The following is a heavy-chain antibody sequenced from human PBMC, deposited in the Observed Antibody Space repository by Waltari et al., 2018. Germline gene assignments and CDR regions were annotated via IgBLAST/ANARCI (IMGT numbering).Heavy chain of an antibody. CDR2: ISGSGGST. CDR3: AKDLTFFDY. CDR1: GFTFSSYA. V-gene: IGHV3-23*04. Sequence: EVQLVESGGGLVQPGGSLRLSCAASGFTFSSYAMSWVRQAPGKGLEWVSAISGSGGSTYYADAGKCRFTNSRDNSKNTLYRQMNSLRAEDTAVYYCAKDLTFFDYWGQGTLVTVYS. J-gene: IGHJ4*02. D-gene: IGHD3-16*01.